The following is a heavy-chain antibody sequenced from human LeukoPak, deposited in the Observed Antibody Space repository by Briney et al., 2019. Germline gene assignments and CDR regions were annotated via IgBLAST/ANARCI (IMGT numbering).Heavy chain of an antibody. J-gene: IGHJ5*02. Sequence: PGGSLRLSCAASGFTFSNYTLNWVRQAPGKGLEWVSSISSSSSYIYYADSVKGRFTISRDNAKNSLYLQMDSLRAEDTAVYYGATSVRGAAAPWGQGTLVTVSS. D-gene: IGHD6-13*01. CDR3: ATSVRGAAAP. V-gene: IGHV3-21*06. CDR2: ISSSSSYI. CDR1: GFTFSNYT.